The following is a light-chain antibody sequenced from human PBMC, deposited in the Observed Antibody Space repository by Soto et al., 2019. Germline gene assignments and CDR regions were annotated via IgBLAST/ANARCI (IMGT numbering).Light chain of an antibody. Sequence: DVQMTQSPSSLSAFVGDRVTITCRASQGIAPYLAWFQQKPGKVPKLLLYATSTLQSGVPSRFSGSGSGTDVTLTINSLQPEDVGTYYCQKYNSAPLTFGGGTKVEIK. CDR1: QGIAPY. J-gene: IGKJ4*01. CDR3: QKYNSAPLT. V-gene: IGKV1-27*01. CDR2: ATS.